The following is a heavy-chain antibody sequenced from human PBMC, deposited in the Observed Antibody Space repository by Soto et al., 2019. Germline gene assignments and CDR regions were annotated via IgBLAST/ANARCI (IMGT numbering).Heavy chain of an antibody. CDR1: GFTFSGYW. Sequence: VQLVESGGGLAQPGGSLRLSCAASGFTFSGYWMTWVRQAPGKGLEWVASINQDGTLKYFVDSVRGRFTISRDNAKSSGLLRMSNLRVDDTAVYYCARWESGDWYLGIWGQGTLISVSS. V-gene: IGHV3-7*03. J-gene: IGHJ4*02. CDR2: INQDGTLK. D-gene: IGHD2-21*02. CDR3: ARWESGDWYLGI.